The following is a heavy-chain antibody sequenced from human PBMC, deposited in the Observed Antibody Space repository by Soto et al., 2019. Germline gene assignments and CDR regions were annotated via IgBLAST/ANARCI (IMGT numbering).Heavy chain of an antibody. Sequence: QVQLQESGPGLVKPSETLSLTCTVSGGSISSYYWSWIRQPPGKGLEWIGYIYYSGSTNYNPSLKSRVTISVDTSKNQFSLKLSSVTAADTAVYYCARQRRGYSGYDWFYYFDYWGQGTLVTVSS. D-gene: IGHD5-12*01. V-gene: IGHV4-59*01. J-gene: IGHJ4*02. CDR2: IYYSGST. CDR1: GGSISSYY. CDR3: ARQRRGYSGYDWFYYFDY.